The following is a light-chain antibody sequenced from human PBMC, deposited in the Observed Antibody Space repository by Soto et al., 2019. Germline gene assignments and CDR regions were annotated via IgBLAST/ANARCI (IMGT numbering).Light chain of an antibody. J-gene: IGKJ1*01. Sequence: IVMTQSPATLSVSPGERATLSCRASQNIYSNVAWYQQRPGQAPRLLIYRASTRATGIPARFSGSGSGTEFTLTISSLQSDDSAIYYCQQFGDWPSFGLGTKVDIK. CDR3: QQFGDWPS. CDR1: QNIYSN. V-gene: IGKV3-15*01. CDR2: RAS.